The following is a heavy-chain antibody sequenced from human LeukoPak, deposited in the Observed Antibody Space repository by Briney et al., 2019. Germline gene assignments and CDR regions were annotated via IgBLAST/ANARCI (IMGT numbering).Heavy chain of an antibody. CDR3: ARAGDGSSSSTVGKDYYYYYMDV. CDR1: GFTFDDYG. D-gene: IGHD6-6*01. Sequence: GGSLRLSCAASGFTFDDYGMSWVRQAPGKGLEWVSGINWNGGSTGYADSVKGRFTISRDNAKNSLYLQMNSLRAEDTALYHCARAGDGSSSSTVGKDYYYYYMDVWGKGTTVTVSS. J-gene: IGHJ6*03. V-gene: IGHV3-20*01. CDR2: INWNGGST.